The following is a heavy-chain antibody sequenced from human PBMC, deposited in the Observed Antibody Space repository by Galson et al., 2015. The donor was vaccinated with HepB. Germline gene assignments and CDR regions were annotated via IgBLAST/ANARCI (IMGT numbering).Heavy chain of an antibody. J-gene: IGHJ4*02. CDR2: IYYTGST. D-gene: IGHD6-19*01. CDR1: GGSISGYY. CDR3: ATVLDNSGWYYFDY. Sequence: LSLTCIVSGGSISGYYWTWIRQPPGKGLEWIGYIYYTGSTNYNPSLKSRVTISVDTSKNQFSLKLSSVTTADTAVYYCATVLDNSGWYYFDYWGQGTLVTVSS. V-gene: IGHV4-59*01.